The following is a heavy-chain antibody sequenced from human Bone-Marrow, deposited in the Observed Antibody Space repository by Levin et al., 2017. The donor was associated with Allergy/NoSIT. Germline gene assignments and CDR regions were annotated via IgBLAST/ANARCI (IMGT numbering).Heavy chain of an antibody. J-gene: IGHJ4*02. CDR1: GFTFSSYG. CDR3: AKEGPGGGFGDF. CDR2: ISYDGSNK. V-gene: IGHV3-30*18. Sequence: GGSLRLSCAASGFTFSSYGMHWVRQAPGKGLEWVAVISYDGSNKYYADSVKGRFTISRDNSKNTLFLQMNSLRAEDTAVYYCAKEGPGGGFGDFWGQGTLATVSS. D-gene: IGHD3-10*01.